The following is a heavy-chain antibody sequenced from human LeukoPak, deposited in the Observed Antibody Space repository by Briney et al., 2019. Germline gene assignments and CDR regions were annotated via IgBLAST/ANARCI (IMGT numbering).Heavy chain of an antibody. J-gene: IGHJ4*02. V-gene: IGHV3-9*01. Sequence: PGRSLRLSCAASGFTFDDYAMHWVRQAPGKGLEWVSGISWNSGSIGYADSVKGRFTISRDNAKNSLYLQMNSLRAEGTALYYCAKDTQHTTVTTKEFDYWGQGTLVTVSS. CDR1: GFTFDDYA. CDR3: AKDTQHTTVTTKEFDY. D-gene: IGHD4-17*01. CDR2: ISWNSGSI.